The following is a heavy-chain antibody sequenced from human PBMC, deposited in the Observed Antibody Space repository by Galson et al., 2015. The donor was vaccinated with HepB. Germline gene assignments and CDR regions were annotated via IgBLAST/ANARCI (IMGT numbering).Heavy chain of an antibody. Sequence: SLRLSCAASGFSFSSCAMSWVRQAPGKGLEWVSLIHGGGSSTYYADPVKGRFTISRDNSKNTLYLQMNSLRVEDTAVYYCAKYAGRGSSSSYYFDYWAQGTLVTVSS. V-gene: IGHV3-23*01. J-gene: IGHJ4*02. CDR2: IHGGGSST. D-gene: IGHD2-2*01. CDR3: AKYAGRGSSSSYYFDY. CDR1: GFSFSSCA.